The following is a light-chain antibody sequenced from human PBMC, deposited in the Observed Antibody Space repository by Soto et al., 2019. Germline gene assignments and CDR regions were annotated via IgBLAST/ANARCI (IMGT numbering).Light chain of an antibody. CDR1: SSNIGSHD. J-gene: IGLJ3*02. CDR2: TNS. V-gene: IGLV1-47*02. CDR3: AAWDDSLSGGV. Sequence: QSVLTQPPSTSGTPGQTITISCSGSSSNIGSHDVYWYQQVPGTAPKLVIYTNSHRPSGVPDRYSGSKSGTSASLAISGLRSEDEADYFCAAWDDSLSGGVFGGGTKVTVL.